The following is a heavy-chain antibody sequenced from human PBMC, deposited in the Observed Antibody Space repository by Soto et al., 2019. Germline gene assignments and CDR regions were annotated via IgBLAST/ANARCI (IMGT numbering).Heavy chain of an antibody. CDR2: IYWDDDK. V-gene: IGHV2-5*02. Sequence: QITLKESGPTLVKPTQTLTLTCTLSGFSLSTSGVGVGWIRQPPGKALEWLALIYWDDDKRYSPSLKSRLTITKDTSKKQVVLTMTNMDPVDTATYYCAHRPMRYGDYGESWFDPWGQGTLVTVSS. J-gene: IGHJ5*02. D-gene: IGHD4-17*01. CDR3: AHRPMRYGDYGESWFDP. CDR1: GFSLSTSGVG.